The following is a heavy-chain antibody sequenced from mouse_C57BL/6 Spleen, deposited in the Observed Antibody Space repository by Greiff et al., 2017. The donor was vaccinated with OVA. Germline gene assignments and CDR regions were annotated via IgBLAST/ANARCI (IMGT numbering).Heavy chain of an antibody. CDR3: TRSRPYYAMDY. Sequence: VQLQESGAELVRPGASVTLSCKASGYTFTDYEMHWVKQTPVHGLEWIGAIDPETGGTAYNQKFKGKAILTADKSSSTAYMELRSLTSEDAAVYYCTRSRPYYAMDYWGQGTSVTVSS. CDR1: GYTFTDYE. V-gene: IGHV1-15*01. CDR2: IDPETGGT. J-gene: IGHJ4*01.